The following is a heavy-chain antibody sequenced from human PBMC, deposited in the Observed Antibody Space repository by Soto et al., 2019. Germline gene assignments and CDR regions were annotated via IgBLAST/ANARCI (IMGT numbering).Heavy chain of an antibody. D-gene: IGHD3-22*01. Sequence: SLRLSCGGSGFSFDDYTMHWVRQAPGKGPEWVASLSWNSGFSGYADSVKGRFTISRDSAQSSVHLQMNNLRTEDTALYYCAKGRGTIVVTDAYDIWGQGTMVTVSS. J-gene: IGHJ3*02. CDR3: AKGRGTIVVTDAYDI. CDR2: LSWNSGFS. V-gene: IGHV3-9*01. CDR1: GFSFDDYT.